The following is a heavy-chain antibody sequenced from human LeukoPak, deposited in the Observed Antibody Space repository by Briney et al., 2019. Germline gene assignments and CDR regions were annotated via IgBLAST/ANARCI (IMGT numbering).Heavy chain of an antibody. V-gene: IGHV3-23*01. CDR1: GFTFSSYA. D-gene: IGHD6-13*01. J-gene: IGHJ4*02. CDR2: ISGSGSST. CDR3: AKDYAPIAAADDYYFDY. Sequence: GGSLRLSCAGSGFTFSSYAMSWVRQAPGKGLEWVSSISGSGSSTYYADSVKGRCTISRDNSKNMLYLQMNSLTAEDTAVYYCAKDYAPIAAADDYYFDYWGQGTLVTVSS.